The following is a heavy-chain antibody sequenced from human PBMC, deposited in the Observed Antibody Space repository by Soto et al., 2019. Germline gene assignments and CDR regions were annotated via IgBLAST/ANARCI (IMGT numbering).Heavy chain of an antibody. Sequence: GGSLRLSCAASGFTFSSYGMHWVRQAPDKGLEWVAVISYDGSNKYYADSVKGRFTISRDNSKNTLYLQMNSLRAEDTAVYYCANGIAAAGGYYYYGMDVWGQGTTVTVSS. CDR2: ISYDGSNK. J-gene: IGHJ6*02. V-gene: IGHV3-30*18. CDR3: ANGIAAAGGYYYYGMDV. D-gene: IGHD6-13*01. CDR1: GFTFSSYG.